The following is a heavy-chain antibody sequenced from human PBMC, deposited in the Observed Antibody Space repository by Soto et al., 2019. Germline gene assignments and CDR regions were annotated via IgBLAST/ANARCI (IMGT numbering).Heavy chain of an antibody. V-gene: IGHV3-33*01. J-gene: IGHJ4*02. CDR3: ARDQVPALYFDY. CDR1: GFTFSSYG. Sequence: LRLSCAASGFTFSSYGMHWVRQAPGKGLEWVAVIWYDGSNKYYADSVKGRFTISRDNSKNTLYLQMNSLRAEDTAVYYCARDQVPALYFDYWGQGTLVTVSS. CDR2: IWYDGSNK. D-gene: IGHD1-1*01.